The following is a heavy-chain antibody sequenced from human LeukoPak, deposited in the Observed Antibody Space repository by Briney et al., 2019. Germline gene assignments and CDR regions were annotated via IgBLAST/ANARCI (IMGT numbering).Heavy chain of an antibody. CDR3: AKRDYGNFDY. D-gene: IGHD4-17*01. CDR2: ISSNGGST. Sequence: GGSLRLSCAASGFTFSSYAMHWVRQAPGKGLEYVSAISSNGGSTYYANSVKGRFTISRDNSKNTLYLQMNSLRAEDTAVYYCAKRDYGNFDYSGQGTLVTVSS. V-gene: IGHV3-64*01. CDR1: GFTFSSYA. J-gene: IGHJ4*02.